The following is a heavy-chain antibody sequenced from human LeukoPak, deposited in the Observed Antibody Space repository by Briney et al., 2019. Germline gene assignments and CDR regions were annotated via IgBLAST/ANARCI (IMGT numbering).Heavy chain of an antibody. D-gene: IGHD1-14*01. CDR3: ARDSSEFRNLIPY. V-gene: IGHV1-69*13. J-gene: IGHJ1*01. CDR1: GYTFTSYA. Sequence: ASVKVSCKASGYTFTSYAISWVRQSPGQGLEWMGGIIPLFGTANYAQRFQGRVTIAADESTSTAYMELSSLRSDDTAVYYCARDSSEFRNLIPYWGQGTLVTVSS. CDR2: IIPLFGTA.